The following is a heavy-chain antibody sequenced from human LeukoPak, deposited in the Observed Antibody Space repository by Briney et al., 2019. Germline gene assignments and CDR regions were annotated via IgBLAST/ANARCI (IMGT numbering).Heavy chain of an antibody. CDR2: ISYDGSNK. CDR3: AREAVSQYYDFWSGSPGLDY. J-gene: IGHJ4*02. Sequence: PGGSLRLSCAASGFTFSSYAMHWVRQAPGKGLEWVAVISYDGSNKYYADSVKGRFTISRDNSKNTLYLQMNSLRAEDTAVYYCAREAVSQYYDFWSGSPGLDYWGQGTLVTVSS. V-gene: IGHV3-30-3*01. D-gene: IGHD3-3*01. CDR1: GFTFSSYA.